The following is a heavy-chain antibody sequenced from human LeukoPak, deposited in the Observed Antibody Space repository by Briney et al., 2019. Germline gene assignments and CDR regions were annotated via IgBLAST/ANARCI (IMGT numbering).Heavy chain of an antibody. CDR1: GFTFSSYG. J-gene: IGHJ3*02. CDR3: AKDRGAYGDYLHDAFDI. CDR2: ISYDGSNK. D-gene: IGHD4-17*01. Sequence: GGSLRLSCAASGFTFSSYGMHWVRQAPGKGLEWVAVISYDGSNKYYADSVKGRFTISRDNSKNTLYLQMNSLRAEDTAVYYCAKDRGAYGDYLHDAFDIWGQGTMVTVSS. V-gene: IGHV3-30*18.